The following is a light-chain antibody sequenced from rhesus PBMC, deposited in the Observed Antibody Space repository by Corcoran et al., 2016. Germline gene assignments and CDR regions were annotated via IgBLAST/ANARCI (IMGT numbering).Light chain of an antibody. CDR2: GAS. CDR1: QSVSSK. J-gene: IGKJ1*01. Sequence: EIVMTQSPATLSLSPGETATISCRTSQSVSSKLAWYQKKPGQDPRLLIYGASSRATGIPDRSSGSGSETDFTLTISSLEPEDCAVYYCQETSNLWTFGQGTKVEIK. V-gene: IGKV3-31*02. CDR3: QETSNLWT.